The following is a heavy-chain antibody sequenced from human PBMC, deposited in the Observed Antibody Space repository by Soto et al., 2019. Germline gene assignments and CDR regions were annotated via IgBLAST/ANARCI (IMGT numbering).Heavy chain of an antibody. Sequence: QLQLQESGSGLVKPSQTLSLTCTVSGGSISSGGYTWSWIRQPPGKGLEWIGYIYHGESTYYNPPLKGRVTITIDRSKNQFSLKLSSVTAADTAVYYCARDAEDDFDIWGQGTMVSVSS. CDR3: ARDAEDDFDI. V-gene: IGHV4-30-2*01. CDR1: GGSISSGGYT. CDR2: IYHGEST. J-gene: IGHJ3*02.